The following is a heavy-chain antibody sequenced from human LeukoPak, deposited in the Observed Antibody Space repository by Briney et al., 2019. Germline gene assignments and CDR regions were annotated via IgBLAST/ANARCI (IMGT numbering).Heavy chain of an antibody. D-gene: IGHD3-3*01. CDR1: GYTFTSYG. CDR2: ISAYNGNT. V-gene: IGHV1-18*01. CDR3: ARVAPYYDFWSGYFLGQDAFDI. J-gene: IGHJ3*02. Sequence: GASVKVSCKASGYTFTSYGISWVRQAPGQGLEWMGWISAYNGNTNYAQKLQGRVTMTTDTSTSTAYMELRRLRSDDTAVYYCARVAPYYDFWSGYFLGQDAFDIWGQGTMVTVSS.